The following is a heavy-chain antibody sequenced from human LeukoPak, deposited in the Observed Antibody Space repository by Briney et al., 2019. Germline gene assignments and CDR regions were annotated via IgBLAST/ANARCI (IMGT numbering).Heavy chain of an antibody. CDR1: GFTFKNFA. Sequence: GGSLRLSCAASGFTFKNFAMTWVRQAPGKGLQWVSAISENGDGRYYAGSVKGRFTISRDNSRNMLYLQMNSLRAEDTALYYCTKDWSASYWGQGTLVTVSS. J-gene: IGHJ4*02. V-gene: IGHV3-23*01. CDR3: TKDWSASY. CDR2: ISENGDGR.